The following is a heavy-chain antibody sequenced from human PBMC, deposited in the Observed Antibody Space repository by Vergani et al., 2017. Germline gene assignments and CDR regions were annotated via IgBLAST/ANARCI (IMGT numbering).Heavy chain of an antibody. D-gene: IGHD2-2*01. J-gene: IGHJ4*02. CDR3: ARELVAN. CDR1: GFTFSSYA. Sequence: QVQLVESGGGVVQPGRSLRLSCAASGFTFSSYAMHWVRQAPGKGLEWVAVISYDGSNKYYADSVKGRFTISRDNSKNTLYLQMNSLRAEDTAVYYCARELVANWGQGTLVTVSS. V-gene: IGHV3-30-3*01. CDR2: ISYDGSNK.